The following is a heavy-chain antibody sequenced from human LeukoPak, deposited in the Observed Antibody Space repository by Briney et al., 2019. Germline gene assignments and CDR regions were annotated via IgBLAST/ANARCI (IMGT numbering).Heavy chain of an antibody. J-gene: IGHJ4*02. CDR3: ARRELGDYYFDY. D-gene: IGHD4-17*01. CDR2: IFYSGST. CDR1: GGSFSGYY. V-gene: IGHV4-34*11. Sequence: SETLSLTCAVYGGSFSGYYWSWIRQPPGKGLEWIGFIFYSGSTDYNPSLKSRVTISVDTSKNQFSLRLSSVTAADTAVYCCARRELGDYYFDYWGQGTLVTVSS.